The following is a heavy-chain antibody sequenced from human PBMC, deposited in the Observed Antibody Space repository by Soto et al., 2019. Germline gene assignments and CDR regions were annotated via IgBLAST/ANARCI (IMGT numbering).Heavy chain of an antibody. J-gene: IGHJ4*02. D-gene: IGHD1-26*01. Sequence: PSETLSLTCTVSGGAIISDYWSWIRQPPGKGLEWIGYISYSGSTNYNPSLKSLATISVDTSKNQFSLKLSSVTAADTAVYYCARVLSGTSLFNYWGQGTLVTVSS. CDR1: GGAIISDY. CDR2: ISYSGST. V-gene: IGHV4-59*01. CDR3: ARVLSGTSLFNY.